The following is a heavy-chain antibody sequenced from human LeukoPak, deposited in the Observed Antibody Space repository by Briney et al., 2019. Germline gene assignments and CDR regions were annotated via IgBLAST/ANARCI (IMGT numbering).Heavy chain of an antibody. CDR2: IYSGGST. CDR1: GFTVSSNY. J-gene: IGHJ3*02. CDR3: ARVPLGIAAAGHDAFDI. V-gene: IGHV3-53*01. Sequence: PGGSLRLSCAASGFTVSSNYMSWVRQAPGKGLEWVSVIYSGGSTYYADSVKGRFTISRDNSKNTLYLQMNSLRAEDTAVYYCARVPLGIAAAGHDAFDIWGQGTMVTVSS. D-gene: IGHD6-13*01.